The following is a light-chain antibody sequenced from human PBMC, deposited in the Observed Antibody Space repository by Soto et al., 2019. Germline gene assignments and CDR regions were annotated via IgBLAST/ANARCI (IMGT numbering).Light chain of an antibody. CDR1: QSIDSN. CDR3: QQSYSSPPLT. V-gene: IGKV1-39*01. J-gene: IGKJ4*01. Sequence: DIQMTQSPSSLSASVGDRVTITCRTSQSIDSNLNWYHQKPGRAPKLLIYGASTLQSGVPSRFSGSGSGTDFNLTISSLQVEDFATYCCQQSYSSPPLTFGGGTNVEIK. CDR2: GAS.